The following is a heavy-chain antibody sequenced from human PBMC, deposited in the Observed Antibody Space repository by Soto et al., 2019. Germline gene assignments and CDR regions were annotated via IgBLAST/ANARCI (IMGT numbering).Heavy chain of an antibody. Sequence: QVQLQESGPGLVKPSETLSLTCTVSGGSINNYYWSWIRQSPGKGLEWIGYISYSGSDKYNPSLKSRVTLASDTSMNQFSLELSSVTAADTAVYHCGRHRSGSGAFDIWGQGTMVTVSS. CDR1: GGSINNYY. J-gene: IGHJ3*02. D-gene: IGHD7-27*01. CDR3: GRHRSGSGAFDI. CDR2: ISYSGSD. V-gene: IGHV4-59*08.